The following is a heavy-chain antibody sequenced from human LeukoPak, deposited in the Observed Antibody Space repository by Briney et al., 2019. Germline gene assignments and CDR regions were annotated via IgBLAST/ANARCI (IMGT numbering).Heavy chain of an antibody. CDR3: ARVVGGYCSSTSCYAPYFDY. CDR2: ISAYNGNT. V-gene: IGHV1-18*01. D-gene: IGHD2-2*03. CDR1: GYTFTSYG. J-gene: IGHJ4*02. Sequence: ASVKVSCKASGYTFTSYGISWVRQAPGQGLEWMGWISAYNGNTNYAQKLQGRVTMTTDTSTSTAYMELRSLRSDDTAVYYCARVVGGYCSSTSCYAPYFDYWGQGTLVTVSS.